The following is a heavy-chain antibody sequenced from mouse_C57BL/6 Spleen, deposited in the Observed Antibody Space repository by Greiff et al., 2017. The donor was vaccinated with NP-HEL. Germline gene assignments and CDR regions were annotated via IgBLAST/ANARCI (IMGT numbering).Heavy chain of an antibody. CDR1: GYTFTSYW. V-gene: IGHV1-59*01. CDR2: IDPSDSYT. Sequence: QVQLQQPGAELVRPGTSVKLSCKASGYTFTSYWMHWVKQRPGQGLEWIGVIDPSDSYTNYNQKFKGKATLTVDTSSSTAYMQLSSLTSEESAVYYCARQKLLRYWYFDVWGTGTTVTVSS. D-gene: IGHD1-1*01. CDR3: ARQKLLRYWYFDV. J-gene: IGHJ1*03.